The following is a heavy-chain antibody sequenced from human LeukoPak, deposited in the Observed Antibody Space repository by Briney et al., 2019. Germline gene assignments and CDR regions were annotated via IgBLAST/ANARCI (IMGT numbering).Heavy chain of an antibody. Sequence: SETLSLTCAVYGGSFGVYYWSWFRQPPGKGLEWIGEINHSGRTSYNPSLKSRVTISVDTSKNQFSLKMSSVTAADTAVYYCARGLAAARVFAYWGQGNLVXVSS. CDR3: ARGLAAARVFAY. J-gene: IGHJ4*02. V-gene: IGHV4-34*01. CDR1: GGSFGVYY. CDR2: INHSGRT. D-gene: IGHD6-13*01.